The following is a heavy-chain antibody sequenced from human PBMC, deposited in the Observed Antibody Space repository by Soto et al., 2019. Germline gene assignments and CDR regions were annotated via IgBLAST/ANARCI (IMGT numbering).Heavy chain of an antibody. CDR2: IDHSGST. J-gene: IGHJ5*02. D-gene: IGHD1-7*01. CDR1: GGSISRRGYS. Sequence: QLQLQESGSGLVKPSQTLSLTCAVSGGSISRRGYSWSWIRQPPGKGLEWIGYIDHSGSTYYNPSLKSRVTRSVDRSKIKFSLKLSSVTAADTAVYYCARWGITGTIGWFDPWGQGTLVTVSS. CDR3: ARWGITGTIGWFDP. V-gene: IGHV4-30-2*01.